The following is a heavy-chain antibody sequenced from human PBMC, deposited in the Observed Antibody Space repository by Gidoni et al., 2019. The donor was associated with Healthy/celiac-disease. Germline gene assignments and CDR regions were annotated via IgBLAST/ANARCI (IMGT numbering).Heavy chain of an antibody. CDR3: ARGPDAVYDILTGYYAGWFDP. V-gene: IGHV3-11*05. J-gene: IGHJ5*02. D-gene: IGHD3-9*01. CDR2: IRSSSIYT. Sequence: QVQLVESGGGLVKPGGSLRLSCAASGSTFSDYYMSWISQAPGKGLECVSAIRSSSIYTNSADSVTGRFTISRDTAKNSLYLQMNSLRAEDTAVYYCARGPDAVYDILTGYYAGWFDPWGQGTLVTVSS. CDR1: GSTFSDYY.